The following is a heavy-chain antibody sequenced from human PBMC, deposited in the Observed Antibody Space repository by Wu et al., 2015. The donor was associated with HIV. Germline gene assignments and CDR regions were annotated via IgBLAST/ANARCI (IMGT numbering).Heavy chain of an antibody. CDR3: ARVAVPATILHWFDP. Sequence: QVQLVQSGAEVKKPGASVKVSCTASGYTFTGYYIHWVRQAPGQGLEWMGWINPNSGGTNYAQKFQGRVTMTRDTSISTVYMEVSRLRPDDTAVYYCARVAVPATILHWFDPWGQGTLVTVSS. D-gene: IGHD2-2*02. J-gene: IGHJ5*02. CDR2: INPNSGGT. V-gene: IGHV1-2*02. CDR1: GYTFTGYY.